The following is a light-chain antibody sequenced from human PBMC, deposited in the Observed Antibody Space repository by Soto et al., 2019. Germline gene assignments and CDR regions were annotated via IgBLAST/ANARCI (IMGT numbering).Light chain of an antibody. V-gene: IGKV1-5*03. Sequence: DMQMTQSPSTLSGSVGDRVTITFRASQTISSWLAWYQQKPGEAPKLLIYKASTLKSGVPSRFSGSGSGTEFTLTISSLQPDDFATYYCQHYNSYSEAFGQGTKVDIK. CDR3: QHYNSYSEA. CDR2: KAS. J-gene: IGKJ1*01. CDR1: QTISSW.